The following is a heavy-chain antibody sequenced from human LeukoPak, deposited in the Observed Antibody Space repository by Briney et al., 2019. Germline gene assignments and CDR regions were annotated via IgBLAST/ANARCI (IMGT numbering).Heavy chain of an antibody. CDR3: AEEVNVAKIHWFDP. V-gene: IGHV3-21*01. D-gene: IGHD2-8*01. J-gene: IGHJ5*02. Sequence: GGSLRLSCAASGFTFSSYSMNWVRQAPGKGLEWVSSISSSSRNIYYADSVKGRFTISRDNAKNSLYLQMNSLRVEDTALYYAAEEVNVAKIHWFDPWGQGSLVIGSS. CDR1: GFTFSSYS. CDR2: ISSSSRNI.